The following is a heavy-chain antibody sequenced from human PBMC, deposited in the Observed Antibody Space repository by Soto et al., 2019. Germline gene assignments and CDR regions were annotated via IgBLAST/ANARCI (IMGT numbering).Heavy chain of an antibody. CDR1: RGSISSSSYY. V-gene: IGHV4-39*07. CDR3: ATTLPQRYYYYYYGMDV. J-gene: IGHJ6*02. D-gene: IGHD1-1*01. Sequence: SETLSLTCTVSRGSISSSSYYWGWIRQPPGKGLEWIGSIYYSGSTYYNPSGGSTSYAQKFQGRVTMTRDTSTSTVYMELSSLRSEDTAVYYCATTLPQRYYYYYYGMDVWGQGTTVTVSS. CDR2: IYYSGST.